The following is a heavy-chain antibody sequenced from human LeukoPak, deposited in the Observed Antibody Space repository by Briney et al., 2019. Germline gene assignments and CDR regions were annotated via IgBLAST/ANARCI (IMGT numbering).Heavy chain of an antibody. CDR2: IYYSGST. D-gene: IGHD4-23*01. CDR3: ARDDYGGPFDY. Sequence: SETLSLTCTVSGGSISSSSYYWSWIRQPPGKGLEWIGYIYYSGSTNYNPSLKSRVTISVDTSKNQFSLKLSSVTAADTAVYYCARDDYGGPFDYWGQGTLVTVSS. CDR1: GGSISSSSYY. J-gene: IGHJ4*02. V-gene: IGHV4-61*01.